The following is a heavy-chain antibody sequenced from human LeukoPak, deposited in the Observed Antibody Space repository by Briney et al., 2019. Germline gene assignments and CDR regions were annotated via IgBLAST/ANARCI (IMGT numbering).Heavy chain of an antibody. CDR2: IHSDGNT. V-gene: IGHV3-53*01. Sequence: GGSLRLSCAASVFNVITKSMSWVRQAPGKGLEWGSIIHSDGNTCYADSVKGRFTISRDTSKNTVSLQMNSLGAEDAAVYYCVSHSDPLTSYSFDYWGQGTLVTVPS. D-gene: IGHD3-9*01. CDR1: VFNVITKS. J-gene: IGHJ4*02. CDR3: VSHSDPLTSYSFDY.